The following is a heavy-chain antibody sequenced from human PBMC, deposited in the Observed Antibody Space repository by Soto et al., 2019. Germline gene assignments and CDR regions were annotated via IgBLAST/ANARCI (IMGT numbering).Heavy chain of an antibody. D-gene: IGHD3-10*01. CDR3: ARARGSGSYLDY. CDR2: ISSSSSYI. J-gene: IGHJ4*02. Sequence: GGSLRLSCAASGFTFSSYSMNWVRQAPGKGLEWVSSISSSSSYIYYADSVKGRFTISRDNAKNSLYLQMNSLRAEDTAVYYCARARGSGSYLDYWGQGTLVTVSS. V-gene: IGHV3-21*01. CDR1: GFTFSSYS.